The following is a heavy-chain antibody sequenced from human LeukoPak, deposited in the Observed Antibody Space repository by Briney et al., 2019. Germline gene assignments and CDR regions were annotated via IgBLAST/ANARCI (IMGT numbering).Heavy chain of an antibody. V-gene: IGHV3-21*01. J-gene: IGHJ6*03. Sequence: GGSLRLSCAASGFTFSSYSMNWVRQAPGKGLEWVSSISSSSSYIYYADSVKGRFTISRDNAKNSLYLQMNSLRAEDTAVYYCARRNTGGVYPYYYYYMDVWGKGTTVIVSS. D-gene: IGHD2-8*02. CDR3: ARRNTGGVYPYYYYYMDV. CDR1: GFTFSSYS. CDR2: ISSSSSYI.